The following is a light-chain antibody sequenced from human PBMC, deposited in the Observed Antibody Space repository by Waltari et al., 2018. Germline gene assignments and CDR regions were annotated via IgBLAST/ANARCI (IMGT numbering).Light chain of an antibody. V-gene: IGLV1-47*01. CDR3: AAWDDSLSRLV. J-gene: IGLJ3*02. Sequence: QSVLTQPPSTSGTPGQRVTISCSGSSSNIGTNFVYWYQQLPGTAPNLIIFKDHQPPSGVPDRFSDSRSGTSASLAISGLRSEDEADYYCAAWDDSLSRLVFGGGTKLTVL. CDR2: KDH. CDR1: SSNIGTNF.